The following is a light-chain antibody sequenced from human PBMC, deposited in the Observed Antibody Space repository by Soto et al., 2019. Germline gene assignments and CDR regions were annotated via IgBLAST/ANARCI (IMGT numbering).Light chain of an antibody. CDR3: KQYDNLWT. Sequence: EIVMTQSPATLSASPGETVTLSCRTSQSVSGFLAWYQQKPGQTPRLLIYGASNRATGIPARFSGSGSGTEFTRTIGSLQSEDLGVYYCKQYDNLWTFGQGTKVEIK. J-gene: IGKJ1*01. CDR1: QSVSGF. V-gene: IGKV3-15*01. CDR2: GAS.